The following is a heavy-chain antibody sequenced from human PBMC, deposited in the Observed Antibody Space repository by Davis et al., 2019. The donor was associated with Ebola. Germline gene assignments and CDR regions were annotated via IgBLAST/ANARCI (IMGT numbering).Heavy chain of an antibody. CDR2: MNPNSGNT. CDR1: GYTFTSYD. V-gene: IGHV1-8*01. J-gene: IGHJ3*02. CDR3: ALAGDSSPGYNAFDI. D-gene: IGHD6-6*01. Sequence: ASVKVSCKASGYTFTSYDINWVRQAPGQGLEWMGWMNPNSGNTGYAQKFQGRVTMTRNTSISTAYMELSSLRSEDTAVYYCALAGDSSPGYNAFDIWGQGTMVTASS.